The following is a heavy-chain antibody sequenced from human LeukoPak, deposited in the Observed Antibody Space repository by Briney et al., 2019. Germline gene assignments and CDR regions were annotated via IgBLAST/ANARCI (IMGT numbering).Heavy chain of an antibody. CDR1: GYTLTSYH. CDR2: INPSGGST. J-gene: IGHJ5*02. Sequence: ASVKVSCKASGYTLTSYHMHWVRQAPGQGLEWVGIINPSGGSTTYAQKFQGRVTMTRDMSTSTVYMELSRLRSEDTAVYYCARDLGPTTLSWFDPWGQGTLVTVSS. D-gene: IGHD3-16*01. CDR3: ARDLGPTTLSWFDP. V-gene: IGHV1-46*01.